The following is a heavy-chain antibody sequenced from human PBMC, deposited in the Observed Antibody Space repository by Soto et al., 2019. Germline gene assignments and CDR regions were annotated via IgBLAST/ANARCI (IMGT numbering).Heavy chain of an antibody. D-gene: IGHD6-13*01. CDR3: ARDSGIAAGGMYYFDY. V-gene: IGHV3-33*01. CDR1: GFTFSSYG. J-gene: IGHJ4*02. Sequence: VQVLESGGGVVQPGRSLRLSCAASGFTFSSYGMSWVRQAPGKGLEWVAVIWYDGGNKYYADSVKGRFTISRDNSKNTLYLQMNSLRAEDTAVYYCARDSGIAAGGMYYFDYWGQGTLVTVSS. CDR2: IWYDGGNK.